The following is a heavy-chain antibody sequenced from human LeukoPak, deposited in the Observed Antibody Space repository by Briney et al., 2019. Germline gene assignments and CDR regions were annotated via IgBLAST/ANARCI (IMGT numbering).Heavy chain of an antibody. CDR2: ISGRGGST. D-gene: IGHD2-21*01. CDR1: GFTFSSYA. V-gene: IGHV3-23*01. J-gene: IGHJ3*02. Sequence: GGSLRLSCAASGFTFSSYAMSWVRQAPGKGLEWVSAISGRGGSTYYADSVEGRFTISRDNSKNTLYLQMNSLRAEDTAVYYCAKAVVGAFDIWGQGTMVTVSS. CDR3: AKAVVGAFDI.